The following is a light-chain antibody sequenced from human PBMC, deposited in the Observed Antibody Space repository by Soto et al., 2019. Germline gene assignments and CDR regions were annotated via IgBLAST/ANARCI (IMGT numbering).Light chain of an antibody. V-gene: IGKV1-39*01. CDR2: AAS. CDR1: QGISSY. CDR3: QQSYSTPRT. J-gene: IGKJ5*01. Sequence: DLQMTQSPSSLSASVGARVPISCRASQGISSYLAWYQQKPGKAPKLLIYAASSLQSGVPSRFSGSGSGTDFTLTISSLQPEDFATYYCQQSYSTPRTFGQGTRLEIK.